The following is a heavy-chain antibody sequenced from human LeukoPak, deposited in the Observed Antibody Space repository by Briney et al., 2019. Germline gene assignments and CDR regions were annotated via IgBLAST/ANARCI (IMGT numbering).Heavy chain of an antibody. CDR3: ALLAVASDYY. V-gene: IGHV3-21*05. J-gene: IGHJ4*02. D-gene: IGHD6-19*01. CDR2: IWSTGEYI. Sequence: GGSLRLSCAGSGDGFTRHTMNWVRRAPGKGLEWISYIWSTGEYIYYADSVKGRFTISRDNARTSVYLQMNSLRVEDTAIYYCALLAVASDYYWGQGALVTVSS. CDR1: GDGFTRHT.